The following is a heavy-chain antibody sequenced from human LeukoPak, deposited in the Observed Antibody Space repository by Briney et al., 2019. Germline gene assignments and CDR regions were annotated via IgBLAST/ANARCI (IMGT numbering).Heavy chain of an antibody. J-gene: IGHJ4*02. CDR3: ARPRPGTPAYFDY. CDR2: IYPGDSDT. CDR1: GYSFINYL. D-gene: IGHD2-15*01. V-gene: IGHV5-51*01. Sequence: GESLKISCKASGYSFINYLFGWLRQMPGKGLEWMGVIYPGDSDTRYHPSCQGKVAISADKSISTTYLQWSSLKASATAIYYRARPRPGTPAYFDYWAQGTLVPVPS.